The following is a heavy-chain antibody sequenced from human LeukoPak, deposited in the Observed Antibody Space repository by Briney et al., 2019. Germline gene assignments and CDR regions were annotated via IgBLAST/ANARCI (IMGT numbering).Heavy chain of an antibody. J-gene: IGHJ4*02. D-gene: IGHD2-15*01. CDR1: GFTFSSYG. V-gene: IGHV3-33*01. CDR3: ARSDVVVVAAYFDY. CDR2: IWYDGSNK. Sequence: QPGGSLRLSCAASGFTFSSYGMHWVRQAPGKGLEWVAVIWYDGSNKYYADSVKGRFTISRDNSKNTLYLQMNSLRAEDTAVYYCARSDVVVVAAYFDYWGQGTLVTVSS.